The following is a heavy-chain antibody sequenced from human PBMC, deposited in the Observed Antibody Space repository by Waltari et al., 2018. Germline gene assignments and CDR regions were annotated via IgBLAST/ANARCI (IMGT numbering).Heavy chain of an antibody. CDR1: GFTFSSYG. D-gene: IGHD3-10*01. V-gene: IGHV3-33*01. J-gene: IGHJ4*02. Sequence: QVQLVESGGGVVQPGRSLRLSCAASGFTFSSYGMHWVRQAPGKGLEWVAVIWYVGSNKYYACSVKGRFTISRDNSKNTLYLQMNSLRAEYTAVYYCARDSDGSGSYYNEYYFDYWDQGTLVTVSS. CDR2: IWYVGSNK. CDR3: ARDSDGSGSYYNEYYFDY.